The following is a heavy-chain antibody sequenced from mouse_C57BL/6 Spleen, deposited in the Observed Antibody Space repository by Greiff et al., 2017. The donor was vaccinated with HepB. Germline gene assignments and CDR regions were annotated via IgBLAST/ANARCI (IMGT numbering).Heavy chain of an antibody. CDR1: GFTFSDYG. J-gene: IGHJ3*01. V-gene: IGHV5-17*01. D-gene: IGHD1-1*01. Sequence: VQLKQSGGGLVKPGGSLKLSCAASGFTFSDYGMHWVRQAPEKGLEWVAYISSGSSTIYYADTVKGRFTISRDNAKNTLFLQMTSLRSEDTAMYYCARWHYYGSSLAYWGQGTLVTVSA. CDR3: ARWHYYGSSLAY. CDR2: ISSGSSTI.